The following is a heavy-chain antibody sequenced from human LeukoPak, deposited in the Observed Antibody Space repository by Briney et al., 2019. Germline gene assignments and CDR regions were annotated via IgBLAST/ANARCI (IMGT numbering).Heavy chain of an antibody. CDR2: ISYSGTT. J-gene: IGHJ4*02. V-gene: IGHV4-59*08. CDR1: GGSISSYY. Sequence: SETLSLTCTVSGGSISSYYWSWIRQPPGKGLEWIGYISYSGTTNYNPSLKSRVTILVAPSKNQFSLTVSSATAADTAVYYCARHSVTYYDFDFWGQGTLVTVSS. D-gene: IGHD1-26*01. CDR3: ARHSVTYYDFDF.